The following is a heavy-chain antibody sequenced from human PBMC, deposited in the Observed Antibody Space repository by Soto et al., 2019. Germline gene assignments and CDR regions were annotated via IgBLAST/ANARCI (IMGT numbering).Heavy chain of an antibody. V-gene: IGHV1-69*01. J-gene: IGHJ5*02. CDR3: AREVTTNGVNWFDP. CDR1: GGTFSSYA. D-gene: IGHD3-22*01. Sequence: QVQLVQSGAEVKKPGSSVKVSCKASGGTFSSYAISWVRQAPGQGLEWMGGIIPLFGTANYAQKFQGRVTITADESTSTAYMELSSLRSEDTAVYYCAREVTTNGVNWFDPWGQGTLVTVSS. CDR2: IIPLFGTA.